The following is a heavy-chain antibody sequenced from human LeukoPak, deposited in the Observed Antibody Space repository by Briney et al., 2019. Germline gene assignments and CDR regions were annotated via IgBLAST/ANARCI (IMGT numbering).Heavy chain of an antibody. D-gene: IGHD3-9*01. CDR3: ARSYYDILTGYYNY. CDR2: IIPIFGTA. J-gene: IGHJ4*02. CDR1: GGTFSSYA. V-gene: IGHV1-69*13. Sequence: GASVKVSCKASGGTFSSYAISWVRQAPGQGLEWMGGIIPIFGTANYAQKFQGRVTITADESTSTAYMELSSLRSEDTAVYYCARSYYDILTGYYNYWGQGTLVTVSS.